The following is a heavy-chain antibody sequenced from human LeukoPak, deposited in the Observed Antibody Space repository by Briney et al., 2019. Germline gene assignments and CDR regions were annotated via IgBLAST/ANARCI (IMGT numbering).Heavy chain of an antibody. CDR3: ARGKRRLQLCYLDY. Sequence: ASVKVSCKASGGTFSSYAISWVRQAPGQGLEWMGGIIPIFGTANYAQKFQGRVTITTDESTSTAYMELSSLRSEDTAVCYCARGKRRLQLCYLDYWGQGTLVTVSS. CDR2: IIPIFGTA. D-gene: IGHD5-24*01. V-gene: IGHV1-69*05. CDR1: GGTFSSYA. J-gene: IGHJ4*02.